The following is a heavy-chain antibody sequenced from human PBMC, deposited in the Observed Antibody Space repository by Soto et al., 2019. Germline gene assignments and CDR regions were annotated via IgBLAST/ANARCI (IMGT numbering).Heavy chain of an antibody. CDR3: ARAYSSGWYWFDP. J-gene: IGHJ5*02. CDR1: GCSFSGYY. D-gene: IGHD6-19*01. CDR2: LDHSGSP. Sequence: PSETLSLTCAVSGCSFSGYYWSWIRQPPGKGLEWIGELDHSGSPNYNPSLNSRVTMSIDTSKSQFSLKLNSVTAADTAVYFCARAYSSGWYWFDPWGQGTLVTVSS. V-gene: IGHV4-34*01.